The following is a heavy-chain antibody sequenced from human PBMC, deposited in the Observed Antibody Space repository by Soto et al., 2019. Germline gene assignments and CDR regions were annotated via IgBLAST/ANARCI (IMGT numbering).Heavy chain of an antibody. V-gene: IGHV4-31*03. J-gene: IGHJ6*02. CDR3: ARDQGRRDGYNPEYYYYGMDV. D-gene: IGHD5-12*01. Sequence: QVQLQESGPGLVKPSQTLSLTCTVSGGSISSGGYYWSWIRQHPGKGLEWIGYIYYSGSTYYNPSLKSRVTISVDTSKNQFSLKLSSVTAADTAVYYCARDQGRRDGYNPEYYYYGMDVWGQGTTVTVSS. CDR2: IYYSGST. CDR1: GGSISSGGYY.